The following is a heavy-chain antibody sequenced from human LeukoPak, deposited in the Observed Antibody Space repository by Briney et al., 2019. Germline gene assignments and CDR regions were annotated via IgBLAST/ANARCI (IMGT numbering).Heavy chain of an antibody. D-gene: IGHD3-3*01. CDR3: AKDRPMGFFGVVGRGMGIDY. V-gene: IGHV3-30*02. CDR1: GFTFIGYG. CDR2: IRFDGNEK. Sequence: GGSLRLSCTSSGFTFIGYGMHWVRQAPGKGLEWVSFIRFDGNEKWYADSVKGRFTISRDNSKNTLYLDMNSLRPEDTAVYYCAKDRPMGFFGVVGRGMGIDYGGRETQVTVPS. J-gene: IGHJ4*02.